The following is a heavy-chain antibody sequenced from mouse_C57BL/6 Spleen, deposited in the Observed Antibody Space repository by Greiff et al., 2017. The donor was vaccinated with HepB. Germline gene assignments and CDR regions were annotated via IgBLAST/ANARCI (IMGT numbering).Heavy chain of an antibody. CDR1: GFTFSSYA. CDR2: ISDGGSYT. D-gene: IGHD1-1*01. CDR3: ARAGRYYYGSSYYAMDY. J-gene: IGHJ4*01. V-gene: IGHV5-4*01. Sequence: EVQRVESGGGLVKPGGSLKLSCAASGFTFSSYAMSWVRQTPEKRLEWVATISDGGSYTYYPDNVKGRFTISRDNAKNNLYLQMSHLKSEDTAMYYCARAGRYYYGSSYYAMDYWGQGTSVTVSS.